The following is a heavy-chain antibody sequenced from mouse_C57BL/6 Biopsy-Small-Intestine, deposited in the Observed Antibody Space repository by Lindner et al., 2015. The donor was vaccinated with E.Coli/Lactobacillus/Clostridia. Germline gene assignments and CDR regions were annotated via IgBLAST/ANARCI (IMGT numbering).Heavy chain of an antibody. CDR2: FYPGNDNI. Sequence: VQLQESGAELVKPGASVKLSCKASGYTFTEYTIHWIKQRSGQGLEWIGWFYPGNDNIKYNEKFKDKATLTADKSSSTVYMELSRLTSEDSAVYFCARQYYGRAMDYWGQGTSVTVSS. CDR1: GYTFTEYT. CDR3: ARQYYGRAMDY. V-gene: IGHV1-62-2*01. J-gene: IGHJ4*01. D-gene: IGHD1-1*01.